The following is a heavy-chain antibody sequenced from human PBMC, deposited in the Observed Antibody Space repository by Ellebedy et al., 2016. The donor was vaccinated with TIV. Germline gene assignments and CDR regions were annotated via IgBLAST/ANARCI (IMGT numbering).Heavy chain of an antibody. CDR2: ISAYNGNT. Sequence: ASVKASCXASGYTFTSYGISWVRQAPGQGLEWMGWISAYNGNTNYAQKLQGRVTMTTDTSTSTAYMELRSLTSDDTAVYYCARDQFSSYPIGGHYSGYGMDVWGQGTTVTVSS. V-gene: IGHV1-18*04. CDR3: ARDQFSSYPIGGHYSGYGMDV. CDR1: GYTFTSYG. J-gene: IGHJ6*02. D-gene: IGHD6-6*01.